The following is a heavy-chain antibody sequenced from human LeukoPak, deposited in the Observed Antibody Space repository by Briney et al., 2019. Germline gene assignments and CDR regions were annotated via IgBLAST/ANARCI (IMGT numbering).Heavy chain of an antibody. Sequence: ASVKVSCKASGYTFTSYDINWVRQATEQGLEWMGWMNPNSGNTGYAQKFQGRVTMTRNTSISTAYMELSSLRSEDTAVYYCARGSRIAARRYWFDPWGQGTLVTVSS. CDR2: MNPNSGNT. CDR3: ARGSRIAARRYWFDP. J-gene: IGHJ5*02. V-gene: IGHV1-8*01. D-gene: IGHD6-6*01. CDR1: GYTFTSYD.